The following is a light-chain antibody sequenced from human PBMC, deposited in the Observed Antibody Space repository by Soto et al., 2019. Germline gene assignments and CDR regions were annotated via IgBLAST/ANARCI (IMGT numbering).Light chain of an antibody. J-gene: IGLJ3*02. Sequence: QSVLTQPXSXSXXPXXXVTIXCTGSXSNIGAGYDVHWYQQLPGTAPKLLIYGNSNRPSGVPDRFSGSKSGTSASLAITGLQAEDEADYYCQSYDSSLSGSVFGGGTKLTVL. CDR2: GNS. CDR3: QSYDSSLSGSV. V-gene: IGLV1-40*01. CDR1: XSNIGAGYD.